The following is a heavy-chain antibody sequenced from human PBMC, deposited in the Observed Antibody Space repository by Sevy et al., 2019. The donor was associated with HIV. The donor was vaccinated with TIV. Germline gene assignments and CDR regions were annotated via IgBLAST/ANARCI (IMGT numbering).Heavy chain of an antibody. Sequence: GGSLRLSCAASGFTFSSYAMHWVRQAPGKGLEWVAVISYDGSNKYYADSVKGRFTISRDNSKNTRYLQMNSLRAEDTAVYYCARVSLGSEYKHWGQGTMVTVSS. J-gene: IGHJ3*01. CDR3: ARVSLGSEYKH. CDR2: ISYDGSNK. V-gene: IGHV3-30-3*01. D-gene: IGHD1-20*01. CDR1: GFTFSSYA.